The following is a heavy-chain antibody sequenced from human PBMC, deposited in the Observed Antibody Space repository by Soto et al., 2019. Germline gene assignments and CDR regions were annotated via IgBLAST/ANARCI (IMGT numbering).Heavy chain of an antibody. V-gene: IGHV1-8*01. Sequence: ASVKVCCKASGYTFTSYDINWVRQATGQGLEWMGWMNPNSGNTGYAQKFQGRVTMTRNTSISTAYMELSSLRSEDTAVYYCARVRGYCTNGVCYTVYYYYMDVWGKGTTVTVS. CDR2: MNPNSGNT. J-gene: IGHJ6*03. D-gene: IGHD2-8*01. CDR1: GYTFTSYD. CDR3: ARVRGYCTNGVCYTVYYYYMDV.